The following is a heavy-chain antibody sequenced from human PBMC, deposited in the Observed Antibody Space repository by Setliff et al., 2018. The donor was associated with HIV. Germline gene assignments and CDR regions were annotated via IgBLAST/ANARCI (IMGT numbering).Heavy chain of an antibody. CDR1: GGSISSYY. CDR3: ASLDGHNSGYFDY. CDR2: IGPIYTSGST. V-gene: IGHV4-4*07. Sequence: SETLSLTCTVSGGSISSYYWTWIRQPAGKGLEWIGRIGPIYTSGSTKYNPSLKSRLTISVDPSKNQFSLRLSPVTAADTAVYYCASLDGHNSGYFDYWGQGTLVTVSS. J-gene: IGHJ4*02. D-gene: IGHD3-10*01.